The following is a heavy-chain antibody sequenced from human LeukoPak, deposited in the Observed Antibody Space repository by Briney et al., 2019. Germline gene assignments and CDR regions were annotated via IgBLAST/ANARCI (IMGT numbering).Heavy chain of an antibody. CDR2: ISSSGAFI. J-gene: IGHJ4*02. CDR3: ARDRVGARHRYFDY. Sequence: GGSLRLSCEASGFAFNTYNVNWVRQAPGRGLEWVSFISSSGAFIYYADSVKGRFTISRDNAKNSLYLQMNSLRAEDTAAYYCARDRVGARHRYFDYWGQGTLVTVSS. D-gene: IGHD1-26*01. V-gene: IGHV3-21*01. CDR1: GFAFNTYN.